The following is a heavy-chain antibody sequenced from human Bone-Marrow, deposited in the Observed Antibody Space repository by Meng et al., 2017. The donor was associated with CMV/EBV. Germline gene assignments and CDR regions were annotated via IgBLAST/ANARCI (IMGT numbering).Heavy chain of an antibody. CDR2: MFSSGTT. CDR3: ARVRGYCSTTSCHSFMDV. Sequence: SETLSLTCTVSGGSVSGGSYYWSWIRQPPGKGLEWIGHMFSSGTTNYNPSLKGRVTTSVDTSKNQFSLKLSSVTAADTAVYYCARVRGYCSTTSCHSFMDVWGQGTTVTVSS. V-gene: IGHV4-61*01. J-gene: IGHJ6*02. D-gene: IGHD2-2*01. CDR1: GGSVSGGSYY.